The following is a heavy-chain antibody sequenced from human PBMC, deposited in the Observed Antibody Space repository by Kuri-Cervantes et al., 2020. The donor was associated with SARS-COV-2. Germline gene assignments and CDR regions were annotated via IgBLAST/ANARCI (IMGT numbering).Heavy chain of an antibody. D-gene: IGHD3-9*01. CDR3: ARNRAGSNEVTITADDAFDI. CDR1: GFTFDDYA. J-gene: IGHJ3*02. Sequence: GGSLGLSCAASGFTFDDYAMHWVRQAPGKGLEWVSGISWNSGSIGYADSVKGRFTISRDNAKNSLYLQMNSLRAEDTAVYYCARNRAGSNEVTITADDAFDIWGQGTMVTVSS. CDR2: ISWNSGSI. V-gene: IGHV3-9*01.